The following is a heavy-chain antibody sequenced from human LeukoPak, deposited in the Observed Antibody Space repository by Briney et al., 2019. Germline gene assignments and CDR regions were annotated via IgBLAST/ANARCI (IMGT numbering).Heavy chain of an antibody. V-gene: IGHV4-4*07. CDR2: IYTSGST. J-gene: IGHJ5*02. CDR1: GGSISSYY. Sequence: PSETLSLTCTVSGGSISSYYWSWIRQPAGKGLEWIGRIYTSGSTNYNPSLKSRVTMSVDTSKNQFSLKLSSVTAADPAVYYCAREVIAVAENWFDPWGQGTLVTVSS. D-gene: IGHD6-19*01. CDR3: AREVIAVAENWFDP.